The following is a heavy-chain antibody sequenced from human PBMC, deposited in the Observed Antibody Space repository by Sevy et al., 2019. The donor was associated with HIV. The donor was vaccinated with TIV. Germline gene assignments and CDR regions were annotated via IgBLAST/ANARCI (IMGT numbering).Heavy chain of an antibody. V-gene: IGHV4-30-4*01. CDR2: IYYSGST. J-gene: IGHJ6*02. CDR1: GGSISSGDYY. D-gene: IGHD3-3*01. CDR3: AWATIFGVVIESYGMDV. Sequence: SETLSLTCTVSGGSISSGDYYWSWIRQPPGKGLEWIGYIYYSGSTYYNPSLKSRVTISVDTSKNQFSLKLSSVTAADTAVYYCAWATIFGVVIESYGMDVWGQGTTVTVSS.